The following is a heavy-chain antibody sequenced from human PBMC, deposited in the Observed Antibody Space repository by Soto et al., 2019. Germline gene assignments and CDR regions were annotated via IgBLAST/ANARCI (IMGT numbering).Heavy chain of an antibody. CDR2: IIPILGIA. CDR1: GGTFSSYT. V-gene: IGHV1-69*02. D-gene: IGHD6-19*01. CDR3: ARVHSPNSSGFY. J-gene: IGHJ4*02. Sequence: GASVKVSCKASGGTFSSYTISWVRQAPGQGLEWMGRIIPILGIANYAQKFQGRVTITADTSTSTAYMELRSLRSDDTAVYYCARVHSPNSSGFYWGQGTLVTVSS.